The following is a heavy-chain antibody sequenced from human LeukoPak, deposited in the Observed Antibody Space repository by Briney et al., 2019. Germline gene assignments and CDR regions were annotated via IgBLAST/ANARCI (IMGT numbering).Heavy chain of an antibody. D-gene: IGHD3-10*01. V-gene: IGHV3-21*01. CDR2: ISSSSSYI. J-gene: IGHJ3*02. CDR1: GFTFSSYS. CDR3: ATGYYGSGSPRNAFDI. Sequence: GGSLRLSCAASGFTFSSYSMNWVRQAPGKGLEWVSSISSSSSYIYYADSVKGRFTISRDNAKNSLYLQMNSLRAEDTAVYYCATGYYGSGSPRNAFDIWGQGTMVTVSS.